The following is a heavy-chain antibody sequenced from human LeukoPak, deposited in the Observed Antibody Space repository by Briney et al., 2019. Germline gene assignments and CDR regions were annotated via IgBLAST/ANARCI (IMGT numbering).Heavy chain of an antibody. J-gene: IGHJ3*01. CDR3: AKVLVLAGTGGGFDV. Sequence: GGSLRLSCAASGFTFTTYDINWVRQAPGKGLEWVSGISGDGDKAYYADSVKGRFTISRYNSKNTVSLQMSSLRGEDTALYHCAKVLVLAGTGGGFDVWGQGTWVAVSS. V-gene: IGHV3-23*01. D-gene: IGHD6-19*01. CDR1: GFTFTTYD. CDR2: ISGDGDKA.